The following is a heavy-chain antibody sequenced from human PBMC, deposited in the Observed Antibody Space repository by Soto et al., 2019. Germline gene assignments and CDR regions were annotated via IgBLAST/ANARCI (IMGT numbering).Heavy chain of an antibody. CDR3: ARDSSVEMATTGGFDP. V-gene: IGHV4-39*02. CDR2: IYYSGST. CDR1: GASISSSSYY. J-gene: IGHJ5*02. Sequence: PGDTLSVTCTFSGASISSSSYYWGWIRQPTGKGLEWIGSIYYSGSTYYNPSLKSRVTIYVDTSKNQFSLKLSSVTAADTAVYYCARDSSVEMATTGGFDPWGQGTLVTVSS. D-gene: IGHD1-1*01.